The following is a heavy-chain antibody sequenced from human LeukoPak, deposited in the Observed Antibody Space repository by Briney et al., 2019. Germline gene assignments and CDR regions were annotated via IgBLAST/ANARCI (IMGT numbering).Heavy chain of an antibody. CDR3: ARSDILTYCGNACYSLFDS. Sequence: PSQTLSLTCTVSGGSISSDGHYWSWIRQHPGKGLEWIGYISYSGGTYYKPSLKGRISISIDTSKSQFSLKLSSVTAADTAMYYCARSDILTYCGNACYSLFDSWGQGTLVTVSS. CDR1: GGSISSDGHY. J-gene: IGHJ4*02. V-gene: IGHV4-31*03. CDR2: ISYSGGT. D-gene: IGHD2-21*02.